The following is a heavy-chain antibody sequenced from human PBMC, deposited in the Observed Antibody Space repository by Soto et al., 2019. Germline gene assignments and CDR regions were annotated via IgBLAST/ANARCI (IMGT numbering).Heavy chain of an antibody. CDR3: ARQGSNGAYYYYGMDV. CDR2: IYPGDSDT. Sequence: LKISCKGSGYRFSSYWIAWVRQMPGKGLEWMGIIYPGDSDTRYSPSFQGQVTMSVDKSNSTAYLHWSSLKASDTAMYYCARQGSNGAYYYYGMDVWGQGTTVTVSS. J-gene: IGHJ6*02. V-gene: IGHV5-51*01. CDR1: GYRFSSYW. D-gene: IGHD2-8*01.